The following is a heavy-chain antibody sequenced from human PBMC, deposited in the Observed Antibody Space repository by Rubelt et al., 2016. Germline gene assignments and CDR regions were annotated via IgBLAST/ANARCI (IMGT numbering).Heavy chain of an antibody. CDR1: GYTFTSYG. CDR3: ATHPSSGRDY. CDR2: FDPEDGAA. J-gene: IGHJ4*02. Sequence: QVQLVQSGAEVKKPGASVKVSCKASGYTFTSYGISWVRQAPGKGLEWMGGFDPEDGAAIYAQKFQGRVTMTEDTSTDTAYMELSSLRSEDTAVYYCATHPSSGRDYWGQGTLVTVSS. D-gene: IGHD6-19*01. V-gene: IGHV1-24*01.